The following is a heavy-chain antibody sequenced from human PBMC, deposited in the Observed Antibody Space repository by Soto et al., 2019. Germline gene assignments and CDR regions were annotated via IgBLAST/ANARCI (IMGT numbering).Heavy chain of an antibody. CDR3: SRRDFCLLWGSYDY. D-gene: IGHD3-16*01. CDR1: GFTFSSYA. CDR2: ISSSGGST. Sequence: EVQLLESGGGLVQPGGSLRLSCAASGFTFSSYAMGWVRQAPGKGLQWISVISSSGGSTYYADSVKGRFTIARDNSKDTLVLDINSLRAEGSAVYYCSRRDFCLLWGSYDYWGQGTLVTVSS. J-gene: IGHJ4*02. V-gene: IGHV3-23*01.